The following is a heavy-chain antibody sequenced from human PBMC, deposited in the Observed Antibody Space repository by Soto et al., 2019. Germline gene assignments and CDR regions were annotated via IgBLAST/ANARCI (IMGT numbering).Heavy chain of an antibody. Sequence: QLQLRESGSGLVKPSQTLSLTCTVSGAPITSGAYSWSWIRQPPGKGLEWIGFIYQSGSTHYNPFLKSRVTISVDRSKSHFSLQLTSLTAADTAVYYCARDMSGCSSSDCYLSGWFDPWGPGTLVTVSS. J-gene: IGHJ5*02. D-gene: IGHD2-21*02. CDR2: IYQSGST. CDR1: GAPITSGAYS. CDR3: ARDMSGCSSSDCYLSGWFDP. V-gene: IGHV4-30-2*01.